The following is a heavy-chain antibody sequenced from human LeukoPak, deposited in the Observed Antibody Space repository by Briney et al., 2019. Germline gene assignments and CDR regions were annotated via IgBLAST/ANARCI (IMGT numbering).Heavy chain of an antibody. CDR2: IKPKTDGETT. CDR1: GFTFTSYS. D-gene: IGHD2-21*01. V-gene: IGHV3-15*07. CDR3: ITPLPYSAQ. Sequence: TGGSLRLSCAASGFTFTSYSMNWVRQAPGKGLEWVGRIKPKTDGETTEYAAPVKDRFSISGDDSKSMMYLQMNSLKTEDTAVYYCITPLPYSAQGGQGTLVTVSS. J-gene: IGHJ4*02.